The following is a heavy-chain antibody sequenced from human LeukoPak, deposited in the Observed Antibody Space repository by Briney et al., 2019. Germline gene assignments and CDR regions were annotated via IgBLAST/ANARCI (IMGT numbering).Heavy chain of an antibody. CDR2: IYPDDSDT. V-gene: IGHV5-51*03. Sequence: GESLKISCKGSGYSFTSYWIGWVRQMPGKGLEWMGVIYPDDSDTKYSPSFQGQVTISADKSISTAYLQWSSLKASDTAMYYCARLAFCTNAVCFSNYYYSMDVWGRGTTVTVSS. D-gene: IGHD2-8*01. J-gene: IGHJ6*03. CDR3: ARLAFCTNAVCFSNYYYSMDV. CDR1: GYSFTSYW.